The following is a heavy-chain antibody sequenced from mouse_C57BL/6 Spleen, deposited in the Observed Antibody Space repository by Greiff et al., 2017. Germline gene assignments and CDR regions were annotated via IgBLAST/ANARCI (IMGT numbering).Heavy chain of an antibody. J-gene: IGHJ2*01. D-gene: IGHD1-1*01. CDR2: IYPGDGDT. CDR1: GYAFSSSW. CDR3: ARENGSSYDFDY. V-gene: IGHV1-82*01. Sequence: QVQLQQSGPELVKPGASVKISCKASGYAFSSSWMNWVKQRPGKGLEWIGRIYPGDGDTNYNGKFKGKATLTADKSSSTAYMQLSSLTSEDSAVYFCARENGSSYDFDYWGQGTTLTVSS.